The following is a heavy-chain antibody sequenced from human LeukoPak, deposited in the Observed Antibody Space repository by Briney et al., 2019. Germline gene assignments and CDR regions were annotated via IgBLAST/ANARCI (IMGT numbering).Heavy chain of an antibody. D-gene: IGHD6-6*01. J-gene: IGHJ6*03. Sequence: SETLSLTCTVSSYSISSGYYWGWIRQPPGKGLEWVANVYRDGNTYYSPSLESRVTISVDTSKNQFSLRLSSVTAADTAVYYCARLAALRGFYYYMDVWGKGATVTVSS. CDR2: VYRDGNT. CDR3: ARLAALRGFYYYMDV. CDR1: SYSISSGYY. V-gene: IGHV4-38-2*02.